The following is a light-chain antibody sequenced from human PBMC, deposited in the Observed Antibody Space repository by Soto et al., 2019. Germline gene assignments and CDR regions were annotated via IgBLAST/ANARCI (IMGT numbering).Light chain of an antibody. V-gene: IGLV2-8*01. CDR2: EVN. Sequence: QSVLTQPPSASGSPGQSVTISCTGTSSDVGGYNYVSWYQQHPGKAPKVMIYEVNKRPSGVPDRFSGSKSGNTASLTVSGLHAEDEADYYCKSYTGINNWVFGGGTKLTVL. CDR1: SSDVGGYNY. CDR3: KSYTGINNWV. J-gene: IGLJ3*02.